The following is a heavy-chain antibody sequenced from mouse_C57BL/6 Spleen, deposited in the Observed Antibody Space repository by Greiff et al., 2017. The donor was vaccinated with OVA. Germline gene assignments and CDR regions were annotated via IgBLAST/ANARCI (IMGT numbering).Heavy chain of an antibody. CDR3: ARGGPYDYEGYFDV. J-gene: IGHJ1*03. D-gene: IGHD2-4*01. CDR1: GYTFTSYW. V-gene: IGHV1-69*01. Sequence: VQLQQPGAELVMPGASVKLSCKASGYTFTSYWMHWVKQRPGQGLEWIGEIDPSDSYTNYNQKFKGKSTLTVDKSSSTAYMPLSRLTSEDSAVYYCARGGPYDYEGYFDVWGTGTTVTVSS. CDR2: IDPSDSYT.